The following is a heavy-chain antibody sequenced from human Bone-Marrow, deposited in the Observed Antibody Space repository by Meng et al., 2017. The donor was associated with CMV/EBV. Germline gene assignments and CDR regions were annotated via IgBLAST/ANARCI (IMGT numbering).Heavy chain of an antibody. CDR1: GYTFTGYY. D-gene: IGHD1-26*01. Sequence: ASVKVSCKASGYTFTGYYMHWVRQAPGQGLEWMGWINPNSGGTNYAQKFQGRVTMTRDTSISTAYMELSRLRSDDSAVYYCARVLAWSGSYDDLDYWGQGTLVTVSS. CDR2: INPNSGGT. CDR3: ARVLAWSGSYDDLDY. J-gene: IGHJ4*02. V-gene: IGHV1-2*02.